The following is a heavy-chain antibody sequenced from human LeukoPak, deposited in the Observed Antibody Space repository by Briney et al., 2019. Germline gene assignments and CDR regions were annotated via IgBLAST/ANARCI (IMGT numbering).Heavy chain of an antibody. CDR3: AKARVTMVRGVIDY. CDR1: GFTVSSSY. CDR2: ISGSGGST. V-gene: IGHV3-23*01. Sequence: PGGSLRLSCAASGFTVSSSYMSWVRQAPGKGLEWVSAISGSGGSTYYADSVKGRFTISRDNSKNTLYLQMNSLRAEDTAVYYCAKARVTMVRGVIDYWGQGTLVTVSS. J-gene: IGHJ4*02. D-gene: IGHD3-10*01.